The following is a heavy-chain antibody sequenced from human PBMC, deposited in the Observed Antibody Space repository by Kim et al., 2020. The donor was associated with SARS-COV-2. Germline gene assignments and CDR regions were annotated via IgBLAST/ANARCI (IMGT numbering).Heavy chain of an antibody. CDR3: AKLKAPAFLIPIDAFDI. CDR1: GFTFSSYA. CDR2: MSPSADST. Sequence: GGSLRLSCAASGFTFSSYAMSWVRQAPGKGLEWVSVMSPSADSTDYADSVKGRFTISRDNSKNTLYLQMNSLRAEDTGIYYCAKLKAPAFLIPIDAFDIWGQGTMVTVSS. D-gene: IGHD2-2*01. V-gene: IGHV3-23*01. J-gene: IGHJ3*02.